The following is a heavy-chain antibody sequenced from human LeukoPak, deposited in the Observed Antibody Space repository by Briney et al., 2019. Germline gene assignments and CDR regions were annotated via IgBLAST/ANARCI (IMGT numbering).Heavy chain of an antibody. J-gene: IGHJ5*02. V-gene: IGHV1-24*01. CDR1: GYTLTELS. Sequence: ASVKVSCKVSGYTLTELSMHWVRQAPGKGLEWMGGFDPEDGETIYAQKFQGRVTMTEDTSTDTAYMEQSSLRSEDTAVYYCATGVAGGNWFDPWGQGTLVTVSS. D-gene: IGHD6-19*01. CDR2: FDPEDGET. CDR3: ATGVAGGNWFDP.